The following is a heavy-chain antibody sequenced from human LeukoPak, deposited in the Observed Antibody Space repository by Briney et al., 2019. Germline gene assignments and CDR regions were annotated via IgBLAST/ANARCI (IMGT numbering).Heavy chain of an antibody. CDR3: TRLRQDCSRNSCYYYFYYYYMDV. V-gene: IGHV3-49*03. CDR2: VRSTSYGGAT. CDR1: GFTFGDYA. Sequence: PGGSLRLSCTASGFTFGDYAMSWFRQAPGKGLEWVGFVRSTSYGGATDYGASVKGRFTISRDDPKSIVYLLMNSLKTEDTAVYYCTRLRQDCSRNSCYYYFYYYYMDVWGKGTTVTVSS. D-gene: IGHD2-2*01. J-gene: IGHJ6*03.